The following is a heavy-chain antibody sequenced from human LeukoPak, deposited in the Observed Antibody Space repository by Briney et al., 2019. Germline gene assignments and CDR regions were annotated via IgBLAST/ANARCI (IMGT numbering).Heavy chain of an antibody. J-gene: IGHJ4*02. Sequence: PGGSLRLSCAASGFTFSSYEMNWIRQPPGKGLEWIGYIYHSGSTNYNPSLKSRVTISVDTSKNQFSLKLSSVTAADTAVYYCARDSSITGTDYWGQGTLVTVSS. CDR2: IYHSGST. CDR1: GFTFSSYE. CDR3: ARDSSITGTDY. D-gene: IGHD1-20*01. V-gene: IGHV4-59*01.